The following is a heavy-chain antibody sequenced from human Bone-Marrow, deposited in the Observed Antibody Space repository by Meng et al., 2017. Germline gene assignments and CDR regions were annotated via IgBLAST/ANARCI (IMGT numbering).Heavy chain of an antibody. D-gene: IGHD4-23*01. CDR1: GGSFSGYY. Sequence: QVQLQQWGAGLLKPSETLSLTFAVYGGSFSGYYWSWIRQPPGKGLEWIGEINHSGSTNYNPSLKSRVTISVDTSKNQFSLKLSSVTAADTAVYYCARGVASPIFSTVVTPAFDYWGQGTLVTVSS. J-gene: IGHJ4*02. V-gene: IGHV4-34*01. CDR2: INHSGST. CDR3: ARGVASPIFSTVVTPAFDY.